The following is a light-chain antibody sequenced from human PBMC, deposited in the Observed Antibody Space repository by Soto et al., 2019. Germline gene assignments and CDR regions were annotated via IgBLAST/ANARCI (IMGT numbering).Light chain of an antibody. V-gene: IGKV1-12*01. CDR1: QGISSW. Sequence: DIQMPQYPSSVSASVGDRVTITCRASQGISSWLAWYQQKPGKGPKLLIYAASSLQSGVPSRFRGSGSGTEFTLTINGLQPDDFATYYCQQYDGYSPQTFGQGTKVDIK. CDR2: AAS. J-gene: IGKJ1*01. CDR3: QQYDGYSPQT.